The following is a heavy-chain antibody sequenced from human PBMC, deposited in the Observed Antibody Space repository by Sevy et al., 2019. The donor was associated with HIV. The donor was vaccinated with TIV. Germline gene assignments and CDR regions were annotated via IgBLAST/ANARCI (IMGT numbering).Heavy chain of an antibody. V-gene: IGHV3-23*01. Sequence: GGSLRLSCAASGFTVSRYAMSWVRQAPGKGLQWVSAISESGGTAYYADSVKGRFTISRDNSKNTLYLQMNSLRAEDTAVYYCAKASIEVAATTGGVFDYWGQGTLVTVSS. CDR1: GFTVSRYA. CDR3: AKASIEVAATTGGVFDY. J-gene: IGHJ4*02. CDR2: ISESGGTA. D-gene: IGHD6-19*01.